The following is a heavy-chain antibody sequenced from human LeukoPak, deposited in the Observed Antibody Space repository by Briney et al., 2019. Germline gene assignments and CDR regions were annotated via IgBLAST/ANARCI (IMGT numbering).Heavy chain of an antibody. J-gene: IGHJ4*02. CDR2: IYYSGST. CDR3: AGRTTYGYFDY. Sequence: SETLSLTCTVSGGSVSSGTYYWSWIRQPPGKGLEWIGYIYYSGSTNYNPSLKSRVTISVDTSKNQFSLKLTSVTAAHTAVYYCAGRTTYGYFDYWGQGALVTVSS. V-gene: IGHV4-61*01. D-gene: IGHD1-1*01. CDR1: GGSVSSGTYY.